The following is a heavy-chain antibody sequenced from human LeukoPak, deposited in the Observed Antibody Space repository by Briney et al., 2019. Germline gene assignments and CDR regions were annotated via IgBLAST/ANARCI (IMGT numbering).Heavy chain of an antibody. CDR3: ARDLNYYDSSGFWDY. Sequence: SETLSLTCAVSGYSISSCYYWGWIRQPPGKGLEWIGSIYHSGSTYYNPSLKSRVTISVDTSKNQFSLKLSSVTAADTAVYYCARDLNYYDSSGFWDYWGQGTLVTVSS. V-gene: IGHV4-38-2*02. CDR2: IYHSGST. D-gene: IGHD3-22*01. J-gene: IGHJ4*02. CDR1: GYSISSCYY.